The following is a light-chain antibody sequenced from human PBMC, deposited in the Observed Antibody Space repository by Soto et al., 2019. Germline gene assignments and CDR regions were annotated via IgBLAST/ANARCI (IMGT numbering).Light chain of an antibody. CDR3: SSNNSSSSAAV. V-gene: IGLV2-14*01. CDR2: EDS. CDR1: SSDVGGYND. Sequence: QSALTQPASVSGSPGQSITISCTGTSSDVGGYNDVSWYQQHPGKAPKLLIYEDSNRPSGVPDRFSGSKSGNTASLTISGLQAEDEADYYCSSNNSSSSAAVFGAGTQLTVL. J-gene: IGLJ1*01.